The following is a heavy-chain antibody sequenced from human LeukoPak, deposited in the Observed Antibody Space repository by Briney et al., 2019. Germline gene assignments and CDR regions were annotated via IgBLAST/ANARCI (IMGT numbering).Heavy chain of an antibody. D-gene: IGHD3-9*01. CDR1: GFTLSSYA. CDR3: AKGDASPVHLLTGH. J-gene: IGHJ4*02. V-gene: IGHV3-23*01. CDR2: ISGSGGNT. Sequence: GGSLRLSCAASGFTLSSYAMTWVRQAPGKGLEWVTGISGSGGNTYYADSVKGRFTISRDNSKNTLYLQMNSLRAEDTAVYYCAKGDASPVHLLTGHWDQGTLVTVSS.